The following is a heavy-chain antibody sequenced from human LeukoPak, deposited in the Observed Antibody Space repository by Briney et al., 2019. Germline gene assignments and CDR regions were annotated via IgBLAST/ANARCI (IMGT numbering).Heavy chain of an antibody. V-gene: IGHV4-39*07. CDR2: IYYSGSKT. CDR3: VEYDSGSYRAYFDS. Sequence: PSETLPLTCTVSGGSISSNGYCWGWIRQPPGKGLEWIGSIYYSGSKTFNNPSLKSRVSISVDTSKNQFSLKLSSVTAADTAVYYCVEYDSGSYRAYFDSWGQGILVTVSS. J-gene: IGHJ4*02. CDR1: GGSISSNGYC. D-gene: IGHD3-10*01.